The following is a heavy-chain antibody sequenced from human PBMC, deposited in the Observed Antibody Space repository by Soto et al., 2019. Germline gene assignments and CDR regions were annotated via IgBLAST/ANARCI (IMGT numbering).Heavy chain of an antibody. CDR1: GFTFSDYY. Sequence: GGSLRLSCAASGFTFSDYYMSWIRQAPGKGLEWVSYISSSGSTIYYADSVKGRFNNSRDNAKNSLYLQMNSLRAEDTAVYYCARHPERIAQIGWFDPWGQGTLVTVSS. J-gene: IGHJ5*02. V-gene: IGHV3-11*04. CDR2: ISSSGSTI. D-gene: IGHD6-13*01. CDR3: ARHPERIAQIGWFDP.